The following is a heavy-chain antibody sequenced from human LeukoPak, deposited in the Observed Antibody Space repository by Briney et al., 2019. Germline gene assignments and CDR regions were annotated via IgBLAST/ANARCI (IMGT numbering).Heavy chain of an antibody. V-gene: IGHV1-18*01. Sequence: GASVKVSCKASGYTFSSHGISWVRQAPGQGPEWVGWISAYTGNRNYAEKFQGRVTMTTGTSTSTAYMELRSLRAGDTAVYYCARGTAAVAGVFDYWGQGTLVTVSS. J-gene: IGHJ4*02. CDR3: ARGTAAVAGVFDY. CDR1: GYTFSSHG. D-gene: IGHD6-19*01. CDR2: ISAYTGNR.